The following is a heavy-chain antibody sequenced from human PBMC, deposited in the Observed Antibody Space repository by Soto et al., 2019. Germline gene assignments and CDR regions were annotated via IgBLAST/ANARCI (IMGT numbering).Heavy chain of an antibody. Sequence: SETLSLTCTVSGGSISSGGYYWSWIRQHPGKGLEWIGYIYYSGSTYYNPSLKSRVTISVDTSKNQFSLKLSSVTAADTAVYYCAREYRLCSGGSCYSVTNWFDPWGQGTLVPVS. CDR3: AREYRLCSGGSCYSVTNWFDP. J-gene: IGHJ5*02. CDR1: GGSISSGGYY. CDR2: IYYSGST. D-gene: IGHD2-15*01. V-gene: IGHV4-31*03.